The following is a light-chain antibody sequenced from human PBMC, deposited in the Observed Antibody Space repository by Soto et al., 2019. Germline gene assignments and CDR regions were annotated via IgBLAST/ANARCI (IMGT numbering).Light chain of an antibody. Sequence: QSALTQPAAVSGSPGQSITISCTGTSSDVGSYKYVSWYQQHPGKAPKLMIYEVSNRPSGVPNRFSASKSGNTASPTISGLQAEDEADYFCRSSSSTTTTVVFGGGTKLTVL. V-gene: IGLV2-14*01. CDR3: RSSSSTTTTVV. J-gene: IGLJ2*01. CDR1: SSDVGSYKY. CDR2: EVS.